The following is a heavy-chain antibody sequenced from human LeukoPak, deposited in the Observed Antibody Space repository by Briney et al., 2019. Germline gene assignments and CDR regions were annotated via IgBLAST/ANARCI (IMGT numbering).Heavy chain of an antibody. CDR1: GFTFGDYP. CDR2: IRSNAYGGTA. V-gene: IGHV3-49*03. CDR3: TREGFSGYYDY. Sequence: GGSLRLSCTTSGFTFGDYPMSWFRQAPGKGLEWVSFIRSNAYGGTAEYAASVNGRFSFSRDDSKSIAYLQMNSLKTEDTAVYYCTREGFSGYYDYWGQGTLVTVSS. J-gene: IGHJ4*02. D-gene: IGHD5-12*01.